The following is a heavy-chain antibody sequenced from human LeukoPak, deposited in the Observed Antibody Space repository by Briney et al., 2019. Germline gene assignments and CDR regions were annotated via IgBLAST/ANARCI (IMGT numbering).Heavy chain of an antibody. J-gene: IGHJ4*02. CDR3: ASGKYNRGYSYGNFDY. CDR2: INHSGST. CDR1: GGSFSGYY. V-gene: IGHV4-34*01. D-gene: IGHD5-18*01. Sequence: PSETLSLTCAVYGGSFSGYYWSWIRQPPGKGLEWIGEINHSGSTNYNPSLKSRVTISVDTSKNQFSLKLSSVTAADTAVYYCASGKYNRGYSYGNFDYWGQGTLVTVSS.